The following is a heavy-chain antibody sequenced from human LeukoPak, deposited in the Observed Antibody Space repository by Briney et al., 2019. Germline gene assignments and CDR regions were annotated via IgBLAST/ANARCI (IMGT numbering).Heavy chain of an antibody. CDR2: ISSSGSTI. CDR3: ARDQAVAGFWEYYYYYYMDV. V-gene: IGHV3-11*04. CDR1: GFTFSDYY. J-gene: IGHJ6*03. Sequence: GGSLRLSCAASGFTFSDYYMSWIRQAPGKGLEWVSYISSSGSTIYYADSVKGRFTISRDNAKNSLYLQMNSLRAEDTAVYYCARDQAVAGFWEYYYYYYMDVWGKGTTVTVSS. D-gene: IGHD6-19*01.